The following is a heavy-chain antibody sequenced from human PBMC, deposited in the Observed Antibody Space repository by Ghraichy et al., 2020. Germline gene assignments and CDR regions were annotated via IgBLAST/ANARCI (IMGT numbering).Heavy chain of an antibody. CDR2: INHSGST. V-gene: IGHV4-34*01. Sequence: SETLSLTCAVYGGSFSGYYWSWIRQPPGKGLEWIGEINHSGSTNYNPSLKSRVTISVDTSKNQFSLKLSSVTAADTAVYYCAVSLYNWFDPWGQGTLVTVSS. D-gene: IGHD3-16*01. CDR3: AVSLYNWFDP. CDR1: GGSFSGYY. J-gene: IGHJ5*02.